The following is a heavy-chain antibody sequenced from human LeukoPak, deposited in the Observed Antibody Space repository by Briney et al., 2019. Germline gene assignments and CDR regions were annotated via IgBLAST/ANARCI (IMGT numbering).Heavy chain of an antibody. V-gene: IGHV3-74*01. D-gene: IGHD3/OR15-3a*01. CDR1: GFTFSTYA. CDR3: ARVISYFDL. CDR2: IKSDGSET. Sequence: PGGSLRLSCATSGFTFSTYAMSWVRQALGKGLEWVSRIKSDGSETQYADSVKGRFTISRDNAHNTLYLQMTSLRPEDTAVYYCARVISYFDLWGQGALVTASS. J-gene: IGHJ4*02.